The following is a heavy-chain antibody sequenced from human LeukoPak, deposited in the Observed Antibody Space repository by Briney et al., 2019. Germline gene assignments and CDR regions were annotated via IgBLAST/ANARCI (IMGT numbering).Heavy chain of an antibody. CDR1: GFTVKDNF. CDR3: AKVVDLGVFAFDI. Sequence: AGGSLRLSCAASGFTVKDNFMSWVRQAPGKGLEWVSVLYSGGSTYYADSVKGRFTISRDNSKNTLYLQMNSLRAEDTAVYYCAKVVDLGVFAFDIWGQGTMVTVSS. D-gene: IGHD3-16*01. CDR2: LYSGGST. V-gene: IGHV3-53*01. J-gene: IGHJ3*02.